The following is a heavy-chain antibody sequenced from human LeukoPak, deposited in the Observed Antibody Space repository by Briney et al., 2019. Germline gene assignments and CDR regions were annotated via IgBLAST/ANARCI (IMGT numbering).Heavy chain of an antibody. CDR2: ISGSGGST. D-gene: IGHD3-22*01. CDR3: AKDGSSGYYLTGNWFDP. Sequence: GGSLRLSCAASGFTFSSYAMNWVRQAPGKGLEWVSVISGSGGSTYYADSVKGRFTISRDNSKNTLYLQMNSLRAEDTAVYYCAKDGSSGYYLTGNWFDPWGQGTLVTVSS. J-gene: IGHJ5*02. V-gene: IGHV3-23*01. CDR1: GFTFSSYA.